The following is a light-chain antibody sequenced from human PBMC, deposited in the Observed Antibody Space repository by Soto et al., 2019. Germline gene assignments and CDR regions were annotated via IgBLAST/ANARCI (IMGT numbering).Light chain of an antibody. CDR1: QSISDT. CDR3: QQYNNWPQT. V-gene: IGKV3-15*01. Sequence: EIVMTQSPATLSVSPGSRATISCRASQSISDTLAWYQQKPGQAPRLLIYGASTRAPGFPARFSGSGSGTEFTLTISSLQSEDFAVYYCQQYNNWPQTFGQGTKVDNK. J-gene: IGKJ1*01. CDR2: GAS.